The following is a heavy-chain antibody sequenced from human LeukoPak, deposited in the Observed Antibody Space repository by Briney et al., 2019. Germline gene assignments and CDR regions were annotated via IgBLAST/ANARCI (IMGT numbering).Heavy chain of an antibody. CDR1: GFTFSDYY. Sequence: PGGSLRLSCAASGFTFSDYYMSWIRQAPGKGQEWVSYISGSGNTIFYADSVKGRFTISRDNAKNSVYLHMNRLRADDTAVYYCATDVGQLWSPDNWGQGTLVTVSS. V-gene: IGHV3-11*01. J-gene: IGHJ4*02. CDR3: ATDVGQLWSPDN. CDR2: ISGSGNTI. D-gene: IGHD5-18*01.